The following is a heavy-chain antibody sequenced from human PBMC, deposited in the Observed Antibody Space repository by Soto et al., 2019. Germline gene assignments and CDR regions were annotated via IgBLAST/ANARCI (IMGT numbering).Heavy chain of an antibody. Sequence: EVQLLESGGGLVQPGGSLRLSCAASGFTFSNYAMNWVRQAPGKGLEWVSAISASGGSTYYADSVKGRFTISRDDSKNELYLQMNSLRADDTAVYYCAAIQRFNHLQLAVFWGQGTLVSVSS. CDR2: ISASGGST. V-gene: IGHV3-23*01. J-gene: IGHJ4*02. D-gene: IGHD6-19*01. CDR3: AAIQRFNHLQLAVF. CDR1: GFTFSNYA.